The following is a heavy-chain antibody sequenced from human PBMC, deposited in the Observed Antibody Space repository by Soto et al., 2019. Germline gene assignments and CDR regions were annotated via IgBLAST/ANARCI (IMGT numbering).Heavy chain of an antibody. CDR3: ARPHGGPDAFDI. V-gene: IGHV4-59*01. CDR1: GGSISSYY. CDR2: IYGSGNT. D-gene: IGHD3-10*01. Sequence: QVQLQESGPGLVKPSETLSLTCAFSGGSISSYYWSWIRQPPGKGLEWIGYIYGSGNTNYNPSLNSRVIISIDTSQNQLSLKLTSVTAADTAVYYCARPHGGPDAFDIWGRGTMVTVSS. J-gene: IGHJ3*02.